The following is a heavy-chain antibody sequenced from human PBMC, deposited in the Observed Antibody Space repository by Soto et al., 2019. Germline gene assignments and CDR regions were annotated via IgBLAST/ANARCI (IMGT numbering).Heavy chain of an antibody. D-gene: IGHD3-9*01. V-gene: IGHV1-18*01. J-gene: IGHJ6*03. Sequence: QVQLVQSGAEVKKPGASVKVSCKASGYTFTSYGITWVRQAPGQGLEWMGWISAYNGNTNYAQKLQGRVTMTTDTSRRTAYMELRILRSDDTAVYYCARGKGVYDILTGHEGGYYYYMDVWGKGTTVTVSS. CDR2: ISAYNGNT. CDR1: GYTFTSYG. CDR3: ARGKGVYDILTGHEGGYYYYMDV.